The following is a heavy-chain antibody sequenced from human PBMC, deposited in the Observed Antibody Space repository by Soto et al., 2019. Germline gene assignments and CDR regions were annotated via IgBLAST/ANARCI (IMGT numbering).Heavy chain of an antibody. D-gene: IGHD2-15*01. Sequence: QVQLQESGPGLAKPSQTLSLTCTVSGGFISSGGYYWSWIRQHPGKVLEWIGYIYYSVSTYYNPSLKSRVTISVDTSKNKFSLKLSSVTAADTAVYYCARDLETSALGYCSGGSCYGHGAFDIWGQGTMVTVSS. CDR2: IYYSVST. V-gene: IGHV4-31*03. CDR1: GGFISSGGYY. J-gene: IGHJ3*02. CDR3: ARDLETSALGYCSGGSCYGHGAFDI.